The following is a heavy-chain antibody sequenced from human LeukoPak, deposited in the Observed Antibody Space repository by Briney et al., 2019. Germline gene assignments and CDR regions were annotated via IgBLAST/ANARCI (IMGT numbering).Heavy chain of an antibody. CDR1: GGSFSGYY. V-gene: IGHV4-34*01. CDR3: ARGRSRWLQSQLTFDY. CDR2: INHSGST. D-gene: IGHD5-24*01. Sequence: PSETLSLTCAVYGGSFSGYYWSWIRQPPGKGLEWIGEINHSGSTNYNPSLKSRVTISVDTSKNQFSLKLSSVTAADTAVYYCARGRSRWLQSQLTFDYWGQGTLVTVSS. J-gene: IGHJ4*02.